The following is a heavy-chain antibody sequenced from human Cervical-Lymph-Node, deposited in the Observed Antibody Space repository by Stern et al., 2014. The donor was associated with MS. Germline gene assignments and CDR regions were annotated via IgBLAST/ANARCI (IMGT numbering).Heavy chain of an antibody. CDR2: ISAYNGDT. Sequence: VQLVESGAEVKKPGASVKVSCKASGYTFSNHGISWVRQAPGKGLEWMGWISAYNGDTDYAQKFQGRVTMTADTSTSTAYMDLRTLRSDDTAVYYCARPGSGRFCSGGSCAIDYWGQGTLVTVSS. CDR3: ARPGSGRFCSGGSCAIDY. J-gene: IGHJ4*02. V-gene: IGHV1-18*01. CDR1: GYTFSNHG. D-gene: IGHD2-15*01.